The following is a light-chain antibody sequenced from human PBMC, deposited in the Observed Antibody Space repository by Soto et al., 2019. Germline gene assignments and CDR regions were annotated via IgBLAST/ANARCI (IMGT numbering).Light chain of an antibody. CDR3: QQYNSSPWT. CDR2: DAS. J-gene: IGKJ1*01. CDR1: QTISEW. Sequence: IHMTQSPSTLSASLGDRVTITCRASQTISEWLAWYQQKPGKAPKVLIYDASSLESGVPARFSGGGSGTEFTLTINSLQPDDFATYYCQQYNSSPWTFGQGTKVDI. V-gene: IGKV1-5*01.